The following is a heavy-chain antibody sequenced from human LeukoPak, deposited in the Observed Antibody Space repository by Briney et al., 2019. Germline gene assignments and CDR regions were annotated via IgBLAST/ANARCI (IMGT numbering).Heavy chain of an antibody. CDR2: INHSGST. CDR1: GGSFSGYY. D-gene: IGHD3-3*01. J-gene: IGHJ5*02. V-gene: IGHV4-34*01. CDR3: ARHRGSTIFGVVQSYNWFDP. Sequence: SETLSLTCAVYGGSFSGYYWSWIRQPPGKGLEWIGEINHSGSTNYNPSLKSRVTISVDTSKNQFSLKLSSVTAADTAVYYCARHRGSTIFGVVQSYNWFDPWGQGTLVTVSS.